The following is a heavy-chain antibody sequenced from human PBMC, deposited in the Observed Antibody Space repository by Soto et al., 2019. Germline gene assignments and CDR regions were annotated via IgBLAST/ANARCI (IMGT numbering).Heavy chain of an antibody. Sequence: GGSLRLSCAASGFTFSSYAIHWVRQAPGKGLEWVAVISYDGSNKYYADSVKGRFTISRDNSKNTLYLQMNSLRAEDTAVYYCARDGGPQQERLGELSLPQSDYWGQGTLVTVSS. CDR2: ISYDGSNK. CDR3: ARDGGPQQERLGELSLPQSDY. D-gene: IGHD3-16*02. J-gene: IGHJ4*02. CDR1: GFTFSSYA. V-gene: IGHV3-30-3*01.